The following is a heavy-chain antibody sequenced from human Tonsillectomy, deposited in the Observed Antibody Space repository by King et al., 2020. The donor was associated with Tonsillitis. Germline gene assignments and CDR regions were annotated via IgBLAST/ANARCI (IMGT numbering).Heavy chain of an antibody. D-gene: IGHD3-10*01. J-gene: IGHJ5*02. CDR2: INAGNGNT. CDR1: GYTFTTYA. CDR3: ARGADVLLWFGEFAP. Sequence: VQLVQSGAEVKKPGASVKVSCKASGYTFTTYAMHWVRQAPGQRPEWMGWINAGNGNTKYSQKFQGRVTITMDTSASTAYMELSSLRSEDTAVYYCARGADVLLWFGEFAPWGQGTLVTVSS. V-gene: IGHV1-3*01.